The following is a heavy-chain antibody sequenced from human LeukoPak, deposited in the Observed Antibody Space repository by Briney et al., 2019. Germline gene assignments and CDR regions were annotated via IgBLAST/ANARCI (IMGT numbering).Heavy chain of an antibody. Sequence: SETLSLTCTISGGSISSSSYYWGWIRQPPGKGLEWIGSIYYSGSTYYNPSLKSRVTISVDTSKNQFSLKLSSVTAADTAVYYCARDSGAAAGTDYWGQGTLVTVSS. D-gene: IGHD6-13*01. CDR2: IYYSGST. J-gene: IGHJ4*02. CDR1: GGSISSSSYY. CDR3: ARDSGAAAGTDY. V-gene: IGHV4-39*07.